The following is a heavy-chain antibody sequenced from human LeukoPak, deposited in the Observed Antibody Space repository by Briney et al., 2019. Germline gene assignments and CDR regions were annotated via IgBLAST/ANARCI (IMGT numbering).Heavy chain of an antibody. V-gene: IGHV4-4*02. D-gene: IGHD3-10*01. CDR1: GGSISSSNW. Sequence: SETLSLTCAVSGGSISSSNWWSWVRQPPGKGLEWMGEIYHSGSTNYNPSLKSRVTISVDKSKNQFSLKLSSMTAADTAVYYCARGDSGSYYRAFDIWGQGTMVTVSS. J-gene: IGHJ3*02. CDR2: IYHSGST. CDR3: ARGDSGSYYRAFDI.